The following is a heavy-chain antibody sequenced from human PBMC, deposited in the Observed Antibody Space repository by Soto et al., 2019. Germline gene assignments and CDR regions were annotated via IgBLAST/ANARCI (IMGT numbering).Heavy chain of an antibody. D-gene: IGHD3-10*01. V-gene: IGHV1-69*02. CDR3: ARGVHGIDV. CDR2: IIPILGIA. J-gene: IGHJ6*02. CDR1: GGTFSSYT. Sequence: QVQLVQSGAEVKKPGSSVKVSCKASGGTFSSYTISWVRQGPGQGLEWMGRIIPILGIANYAKKFQGRVTITADKSTSTAYMELSSLRSEDTSVYYCARGVHGIDVWGQGTTVTVSS.